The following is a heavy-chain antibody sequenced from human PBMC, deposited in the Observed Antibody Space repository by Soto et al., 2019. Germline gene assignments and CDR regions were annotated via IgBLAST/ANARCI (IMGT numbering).Heavy chain of an antibody. CDR2: IYYSGST. Sequence: SETLSLTCTVSGGYISSGGYYWSWIRQHPGKGLEWIGYIYYSGSTYYNPSLKSRVTISIDTSKNQFSLKLNSVTAADTAMFYCATQGFYRMGVWGRGTTVTVSS. J-gene: IGHJ6*02. CDR1: GGYISSGGYY. CDR3: ATQGFYRMGV. V-gene: IGHV4-31*03.